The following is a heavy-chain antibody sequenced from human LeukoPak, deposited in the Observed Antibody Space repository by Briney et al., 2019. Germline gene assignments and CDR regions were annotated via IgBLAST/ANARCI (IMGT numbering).Heavy chain of an antibody. Sequence: GRSLRLSCAASGFTFSSYAMHWVRQAPGKGLEWVAVISYDGSNKYYADSVKGRFTISRDNSKNTLYLQMNSLRAEDTAVYYCARGGIAAADAFDIWGQGTMVTVSS. CDR2: ISYDGSNK. CDR1: GFTFSSYA. CDR3: ARGGIAAADAFDI. D-gene: IGHD6-13*01. J-gene: IGHJ3*02. V-gene: IGHV3-30-3*01.